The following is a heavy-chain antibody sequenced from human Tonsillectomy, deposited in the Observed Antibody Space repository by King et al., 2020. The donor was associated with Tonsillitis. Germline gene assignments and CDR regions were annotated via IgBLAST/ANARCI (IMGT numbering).Heavy chain of an antibody. V-gene: IGHV3-30*01. CDR3: ARRTIFGVVNPFDY. J-gene: IGHJ4*02. CDR2: ISYDGSNT. D-gene: IGHD3-3*01. Sequence: VQLVESGGGVVQPGRSLRLSCEASGFTFRSHAMHWVRQAPGKGLEWVAFISYDGSNTYYAVSVKGRFTLSRDNSKNTLYLQMNSLRAEDTAVYYCARRTIFGVVNPFDYWGQGTLVTVSS. CDR1: GFTFRSHA.